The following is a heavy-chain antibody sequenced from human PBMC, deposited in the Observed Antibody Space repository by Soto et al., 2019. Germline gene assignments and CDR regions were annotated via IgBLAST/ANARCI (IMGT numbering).Heavy chain of an antibody. CDR1: GYTFTSYA. CDR2: IRGYNGDT. J-gene: IGHJ4*02. V-gene: IGHV1-18*01. CDR3: ARVVDTAMASFDY. D-gene: IGHD5-18*01. Sequence: QVNLVQSGAEVKKPGASVKVSCKASGYTFTSYAISWVRQAPRQGLEWMGWIRGYNGDTKYAQKLQGRVTMTTDTSTGTAYMELRSLRSDDTAVYYCARVVDTAMASFDYWGQGTLVTVSS.